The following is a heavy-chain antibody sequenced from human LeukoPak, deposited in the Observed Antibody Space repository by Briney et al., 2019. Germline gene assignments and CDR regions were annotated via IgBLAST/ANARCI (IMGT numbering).Heavy chain of an antibody. CDR1: GGPFHTYA. Sequence: SVKVSCKASGGPFHTYAISWVRLVPGQGLEWMGGVVPASEISTYAQKFLGRVTITADYSASTVYMELSGLRSDDTATYYCARVGYTRGPLPYGMDVWGQGTTVTV. CDR3: ARVGYTRGPLPYGMDV. J-gene: IGHJ6*02. V-gene: IGHV1-69*10. CDR2: VVPASEIS. D-gene: IGHD3-16*02.